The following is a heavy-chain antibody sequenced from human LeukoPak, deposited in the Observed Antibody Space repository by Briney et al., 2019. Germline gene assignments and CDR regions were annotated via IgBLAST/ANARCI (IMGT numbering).Heavy chain of an antibody. D-gene: IGHD3-10*01. CDR2: VNPNSGAT. J-gene: IGHJ4*02. CDR1: GYTFTDYY. Sequence: ASVKVSCKASGYTFTDYYIHWVRQAPGQGLEWTGWVNPNSGATNYAPKFQGRVTMTRDTSISTAYMELSGLTSDDTAVYYCARNLVGSGSEVDSWGQGTLVTVSS. CDR3: ARNLVGSGSEVDS. V-gene: IGHV1-2*02.